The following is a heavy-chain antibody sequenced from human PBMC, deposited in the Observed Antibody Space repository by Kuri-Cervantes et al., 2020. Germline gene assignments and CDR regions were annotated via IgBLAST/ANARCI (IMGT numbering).Heavy chain of an antibody. CDR3: ARERSGSYYYGMDV. D-gene: IGHD1-26*01. CDR1: GFTFSSYG. V-gene: IGHV3-30*03. J-gene: IGHJ6*02. Sequence: GGSLRLSCAASGFTFSSYGMHWVRQAPGKGLEWVAVISYDGSNKYYADSVKGRFTISRDNSKNTLYLQMNSLRAEDTAVYYCARERSGSYYYGMDVWGQGTTVTVSS. CDR2: ISYDGSNK.